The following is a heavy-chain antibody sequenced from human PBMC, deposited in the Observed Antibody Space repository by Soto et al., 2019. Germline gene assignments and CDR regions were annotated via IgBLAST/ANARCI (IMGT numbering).Heavy chain of an antibody. CDR2: IYYSGST. Sequence: PSETLSLTCTVSGGSISSCDYYWSWIRHPPVKGLEWIGYIYYSGSTYYNPSLKSRVTISVDTSKNQFSLKLSSVTAADTAVYYCARVKENYYDRLSPYGDFDIWGQGTMVTVSS. CDR1: GGSISSCDYY. CDR3: ARVKENYYDRLSPYGDFDI. V-gene: IGHV4-30-4*01. D-gene: IGHD3-22*01. J-gene: IGHJ3*02.